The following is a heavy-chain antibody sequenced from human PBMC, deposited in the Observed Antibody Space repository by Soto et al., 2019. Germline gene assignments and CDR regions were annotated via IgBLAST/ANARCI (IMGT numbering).Heavy chain of an antibody. J-gene: IGHJ3*02. V-gene: IGHV1-69*13. D-gene: IGHD3-22*01. Sequence: SVKVSCKASGGTFSSYAISWVRQAPGQGLEWMGGIIPIFGTANYAQKFQGRVTITADESTSTAYMELSSLRSEDTAVYYCARVGGAYYDSSGNAENVFDIWGQGTMVTVSS. CDR3: ARVGGAYYDSSGNAENVFDI. CDR2: IIPIFGTA. CDR1: GGTFSSYA.